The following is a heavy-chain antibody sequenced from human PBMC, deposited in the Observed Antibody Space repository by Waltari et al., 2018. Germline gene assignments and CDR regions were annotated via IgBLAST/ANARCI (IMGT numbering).Heavy chain of an antibody. D-gene: IGHD3-10*01. CDR2: IYPGDSDT. CDR3: ARAESLWFGEGGWFDP. Sequence: EVQLVQSGAEVKKPGESLKISCKGSGYSFTSYWNGRVRQMPGKGLEWMGIIYPGDSDTRYSPSFQGQVTISADKSISTAYLQWSSLKASDTAMYYCARAESLWFGEGGWFDPWGQGTLVTVSS. CDR1: GYSFTSYW. V-gene: IGHV5-51*01. J-gene: IGHJ5*02.